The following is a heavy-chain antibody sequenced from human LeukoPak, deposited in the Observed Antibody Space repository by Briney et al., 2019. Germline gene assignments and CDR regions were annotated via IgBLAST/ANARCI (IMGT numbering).Heavy chain of an antibody. CDR3: ARDSGITGTTCFDY. D-gene: IGHD1-7*01. Sequence: GRSLRLSCAASGFTFSSYAMHWVRHAPGKGLEWVAVISYDGSEKYYADSVKGRFTISRDNSKNTLYLQMNSLRAEDTAVYYCARDSGITGTTCFDYWGQGTLVTVSS. V-gene: IGHV3-30*01. J-gene: IGHJ4*02. CDR1: GFTFSSYA. CDR2: ISYDGSEK.